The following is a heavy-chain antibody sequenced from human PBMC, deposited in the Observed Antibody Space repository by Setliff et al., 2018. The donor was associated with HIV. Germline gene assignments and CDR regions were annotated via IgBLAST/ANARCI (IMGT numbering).Heavy chain of an antibody. J-gene: IGHJ3*02. CDR1: GFTVSSNF. D-gene: IGHD2-15*01. CDR3: ARYWSGGRCHYSDAFDI. CDR2: IKQDGSEK. V-gene: IGHV3-7*01. Sequence: PGGSLRLSCAASGFTVSSNFMSWVRQAPGKGLEWVANIKQDGSEKYYVDSVKGRFTISRDNAKNSLYLQMNSLRAEDTAVYYCARYWSGGRCHYSDAFDIWGRGTMVTGS.